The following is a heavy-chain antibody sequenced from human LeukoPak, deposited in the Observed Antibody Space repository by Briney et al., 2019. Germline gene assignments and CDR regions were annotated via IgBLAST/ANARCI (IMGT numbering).Heavy chain of an antibody. CDR2: IIPMFGTT. CDR1: GYTFTGYY. Sequence: SVKVSCKASGYTFTGYYMHWVRQAPGQGLEWMGGIIPMFGTTNYAQKFQGRVTITADKSTTTAHMELRSLRSDDTAVYYCARDSFTMVRGMSPDYWGHGTLVTVSS. J-gene: IGHJ4*01. CDR3: ARDSFTMVRGMSPDY. D-gene: IGHD3-10*01. V-gene: IGHV1-69*06.